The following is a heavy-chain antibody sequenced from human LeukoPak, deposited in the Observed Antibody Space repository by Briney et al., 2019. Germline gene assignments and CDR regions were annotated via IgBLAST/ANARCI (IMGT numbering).Heavy chain of an antibody. V-gene: IGHV5-51*01. J-gene: IGHJ4*02. Sequence: GESLKISCKGSGYSFTSHWIAWVRQLPGKGLEWMGIIYPGDSDTRYSPSFQGQVTISADKSISTAYLQWSSLKASDTAMYYCARHAVRDGYNRHNDYWGQGTLVTVSS. D-gene: IGHD5-24*01. CDR2: IYPGDSDT. CDR3: ARHAVRDGYNRHNDY. CDR1: GYSFTSHW.